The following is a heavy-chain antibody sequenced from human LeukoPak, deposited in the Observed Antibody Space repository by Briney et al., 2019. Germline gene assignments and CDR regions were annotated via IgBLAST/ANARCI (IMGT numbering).Heavy chain of an antibody. CDR3: ARGGYYGSGRYYFDS. D-gene: IGHD3-3*01. Sequence: GGSLRLSCAASGFTFSSYWMHWVRQAPGKGLVWVSRIKSDGSNTNYADSVKGRFTISRDNAKNTLHLQMDSLRAEDTAVYYCARGGYYGSGRYYFDSWGQGTLVTVSS. CDR2: IKSDGSNT. J-gene: IGHJ4*02. CDR1: GFTFSSYW. V-gene: IGHV3-74*01.